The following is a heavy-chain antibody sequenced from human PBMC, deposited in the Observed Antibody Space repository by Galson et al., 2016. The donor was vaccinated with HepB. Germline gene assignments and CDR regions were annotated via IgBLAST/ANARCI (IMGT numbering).Heavy chain of an antibody. Sequence: CAISGDSVSSNSAAWNWIRQPPSRGLEWLGRSYYRSKWYNDYAVSVKSRITINPDTSKNQFSLQLNSVTPEDTAVYYCARVHQGWYAGYFDYWGQGTLVTVSS. CDR2: SYYRSKWYN. CDR3: ARVHQGWYAGYFDY. D-gene: IGHD6-19*01. J-gene: IGHJ4*02. V-gene: IGHV6-1*01. CDR1: GDSVSSNSAA.